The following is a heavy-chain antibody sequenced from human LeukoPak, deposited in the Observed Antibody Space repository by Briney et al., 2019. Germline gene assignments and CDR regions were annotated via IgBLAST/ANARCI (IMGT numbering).Heavy chain of an antibody. V-gene: IGHV3-9*01. J-gene: IGHJ4*02. CDR2: ISWNSGSI. Sequence: PGGSLRLSCAASGFTFDDYAMHWVRQAPGKGLEWVSGISWNSGSIGYADSVKGRFTNSRDNAKNSLYLQMNSLRAEDTALYYCAKDTYSSSWYYFDYWGQGTLVTVSS. D-gene: IGHD6-13*01. CDR3: AKDTYSSSWYYFDY. CDR1: GFTFDDYA.